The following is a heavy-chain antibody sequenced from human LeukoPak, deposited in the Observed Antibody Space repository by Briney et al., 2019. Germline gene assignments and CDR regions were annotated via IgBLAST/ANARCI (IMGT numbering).Heavy chain of an antibody. CDR1: GFTFSTHA. CDR2: ISSSGSTI. D-gene: IGHD3-10*01. J-gene: IGHJ6*02. V-gene: IGHV3-11*01. CDR3: ARDTPDYYIEWFGELSFYGMDV. Sequence: KAGGSLRLSCVASGFTFSTHAMSWVRLAPGKGLEWVSYISSSGSTIYYADSVKGRFTISRDNAKNSLYLQMNSLRAEDTAVYYCARDTPDYYIEWFGELSFYGMDVWGQGTTVTVSS.